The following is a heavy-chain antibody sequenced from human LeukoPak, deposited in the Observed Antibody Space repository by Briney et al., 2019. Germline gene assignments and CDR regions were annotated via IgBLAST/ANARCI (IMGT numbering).Heavy chain of an antibody. CDR1: GFTFSSYA. V-gene: IGHV3-74*01. D-gene: IGHD2-21*01. J-gene: IGHJ4*02. CDR2: INSDGSST. CDR3: ARVIQSGLRYFDY. Sequence: GGSLRLSCAASGFTFSSYAMSWVRQAPGKGLVWVSRINSDGSSTSYADSVKGRFTISRDNAKNTLHLQMNSLRAEDTAVYYCARVIQSGLRYFDYWGQGTLVTVSS.